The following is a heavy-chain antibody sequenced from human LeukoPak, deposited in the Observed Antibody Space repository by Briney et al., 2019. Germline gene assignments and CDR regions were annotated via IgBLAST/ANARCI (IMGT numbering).Heavy chain of an antibody. V-gene: IGHV3-74*01. J-gene: IGHJ4*02. CDR2: ISSDGSDP. D-gene: IGHD1-1*01. CDR1: GFIFSRYW. CDR3: ARSRDNVLDY. Sequence: GGSLRLSCAASGFIFSRYWMYWVRHVPGKGLVWVSRISSDGSDPSYADSVEGRFAISRDSARNTLYLQMNSLRDEDTAVYYCARSRDNVLDYWGQGTLVTVSS.